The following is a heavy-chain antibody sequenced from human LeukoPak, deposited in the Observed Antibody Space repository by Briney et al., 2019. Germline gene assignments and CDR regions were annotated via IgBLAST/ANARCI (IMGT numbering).Heavy chain of an antibody. J-gene: IGHJ4*02. D-gene: IGHD2-2*03. CDR2: ISSSSSTI. CDR1: GFTFSSYS. Sequence: GGSLRLSCTASGFTFSSYSMNWVRQAPGKGLEWVSYISSSSSTIKYADSVKGRITISRDNAKNSLYLQVNSLRVDDTALYYCARVSLDLLKIDYWGQGALVTVSS. V-gene: IGHV3-48*01. CDR3: ARVSLDLLKIDY.